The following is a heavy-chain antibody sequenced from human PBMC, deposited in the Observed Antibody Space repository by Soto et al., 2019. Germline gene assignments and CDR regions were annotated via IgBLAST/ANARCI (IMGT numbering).Heavy chain of an antibody. CDR2: IDPSESYT. J-gene: IGHJ5*02. Sequence: GESLKISCKGSGSSCTSDCISWVRQMPGKGLEWMGSIDPSESYTNYSPSFQGHATILADKSISTAYLQWSSLKASDTAMYYCARNGGFGELLYNWFDPWGQGAMVTVSS. D-gene: IGHD3-10*01. CDR1: GSSCTSDC. V-gene: IGHV5-10-1*01. CDR3: ARNGGFGELLYNWFDP.